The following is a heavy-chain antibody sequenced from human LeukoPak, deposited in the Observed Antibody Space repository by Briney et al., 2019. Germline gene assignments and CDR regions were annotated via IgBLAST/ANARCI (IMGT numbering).Heavy chain of an antibody. Sequence: SETLSLTCAVYGGSFSGYYWSWIRQPPGKGLEWIGEINHSGSTNYNPSLKSRVTISVDTSENQFSLKLSSVTAADTAVYYCARGRRSGSYRYYYYMDVWGKGTTVTVSS. CDR2: INHSGST. J-gene: IGHJ6*03. D-gene: IGHD1-26*01. CDR1: GGSFSGYY. V-gene: IGHV4-34*01. CDR3: ARGRRSGSYRYYYYMDV.